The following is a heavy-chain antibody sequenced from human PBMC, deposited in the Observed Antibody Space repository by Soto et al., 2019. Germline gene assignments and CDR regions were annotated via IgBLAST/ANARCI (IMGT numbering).Heavy chain of an antibody. CDR3: ARGIAARPPYYYYGMDV. V-gene: IGHV1-2*04. Sequence: QVQLVQSGAEVKKPGASVKVSCKASGYTFTGYYMHWVRQAPGQGLEWMGWINPNSGGTNYAQKFQGWVTMTRDTSISTASEELSRLNSDDTAVYYCARGIAARPPYYYYGMDVWGQGTSVTVSS. D-gene: IGHD6-6*01. CDR1: GYTFTGYY. J-gene: IGHJ6*02. CDR2: INPNSGGT.